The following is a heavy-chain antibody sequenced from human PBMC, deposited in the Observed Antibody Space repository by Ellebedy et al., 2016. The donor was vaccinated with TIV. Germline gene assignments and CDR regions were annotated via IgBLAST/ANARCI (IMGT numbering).Heavy chain of an antibody. CDR2: IRQDGSEK. D-gene: IGHD4-17*01. V-gene: IGHV3-7*01. J-gene: IGHJ3*02. CDR1: GFSFRSYW. Sequence: GESLKISCAASGFSFRSYWMSWVRQVPGKGLEWVANIRQDGSEKYYVDSVKGRFTISRDNAKNSLYLQMNSLRIEDTAVYYCARDGSYGDYRSPTHAFEIWGQGTTVTVSS. CDR3: ARDGSYGDYRSPTHAFEI.